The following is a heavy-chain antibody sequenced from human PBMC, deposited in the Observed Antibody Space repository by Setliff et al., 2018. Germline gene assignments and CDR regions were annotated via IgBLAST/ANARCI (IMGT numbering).Heavy chain of an antibody. D-gene: IGHD1-1*01. CDR2: IYYSGST. Sequence: SETLSLTCTVSGGSVSDSTYYWGWVRQPPGKGLEWIGSIYYSGSTYYNPSLRSRVTISVDTSKNQFSLKLTSVTAADTAVYYCARTGTYRYFDYWGQGTRVTVSS. CDR1: GGSVSDSTYY. CDR3: ARTGTYRYFDY. J-gene: IGHJ4*02. V-gene: IGHV4-39*01.